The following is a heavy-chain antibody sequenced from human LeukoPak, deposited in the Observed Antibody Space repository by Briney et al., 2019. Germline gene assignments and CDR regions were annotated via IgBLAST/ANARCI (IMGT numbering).Heavy chain of an antibody. D-gene: IGHD6-13*01. J-gene: IGHJ6*02. Sequence: GGSLRLSRAASGFIFSSYAMNWVRQAPGKGLEWVSGISGSGDATFYADPVKGRFTISRDNSKNTLYLQMNSLRGDDTAVYYCAKYVTPPGTYYYGLDVWGQGTTVTVSS. CDR3: AKYVTPPGTYYYGLDV. V-gene: IGHV3-23*01. CDR1: GFIFSSYA. CDR2: ISGSGDAT.